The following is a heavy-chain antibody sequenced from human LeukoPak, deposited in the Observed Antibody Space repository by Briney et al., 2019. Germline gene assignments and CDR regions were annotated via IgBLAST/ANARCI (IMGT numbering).Heavy chain of an antibody. V-gene: IGHV5-51*01. CDR3: ARAHDSSGLDY. Sequence: GESLKISCKVSGYSFTSYWISWLRRMPGKGLEWMGIIYHGDSKNRYCPTFEGNVTISADMSISTVYLQWSSLKASDTAMYYCARAHDSSGLDYWGQGTLVTVSS. D-gene: IGHD3-22*01. CDR2: IYHGDSKN. J-gene: IGHJ4*02. CDR1: GYSFTSYW.